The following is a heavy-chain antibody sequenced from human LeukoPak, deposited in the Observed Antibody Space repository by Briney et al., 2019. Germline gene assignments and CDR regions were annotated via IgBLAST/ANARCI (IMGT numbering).Heavy chain of an antibody. D-gene: IGHD4-11*01. Sequence: SETLSLTCTVSGGSISSYYWSWIRQPPGKGLEWIGYIYYSGSTNYNPSLKSRVTISVDTSKNQFSLKLSSVTAADTAVYYCASMTTTSVRADYWGQGTLVTVSS. CDR1: GGSISSYY. V-gene: IGHV4-59*12. CDR3: ASMTTTSVRADY. J-gene: IGHJ4*02. CDR2: IYYSGST.